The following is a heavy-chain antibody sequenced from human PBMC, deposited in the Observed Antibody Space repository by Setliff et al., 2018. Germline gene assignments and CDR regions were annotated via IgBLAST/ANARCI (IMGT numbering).Heavy chain of an antibody. D-gene: IGHD1-20*01. CDR3: ARGRNIKLRLLDS. Sequence: PSETLSLTCAASGGTFSYYYWTWIRQPPGKGLEWIGEINHSGSTSYNPSLESRVTISIDTSKNQFSLNLRYVTAADTGLYYCARGRNIKLRLLDSWGQGNLVTVSS. J-gene: IGHJ4*02. CDR1: GGTFSYYY. CDR2: INHSGST. V-gene: IGHV4-34*01.